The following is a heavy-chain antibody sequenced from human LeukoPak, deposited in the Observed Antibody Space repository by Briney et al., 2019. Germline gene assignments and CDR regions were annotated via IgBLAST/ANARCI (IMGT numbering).Heavy chain of an antibody. CDR1: GAPVSSNSAA. CDR2: TYYRSNWYN. J-gene: IGHJ3*02. Sequence: SPPLSLPCAISGAPVSSNSAAWNWIRQSPSGGLEWLARTYYRSNWYNHYAVSVKSRITINADTSKNQFSLQLNSVTPEDTAVYYCAREGANYDAFDIWGQGTMVTVSS. CDR3: AREGANYDAFDI. D-gene: IGHD4/OR15-4a*01. V-gene: IGHV6-1*01.